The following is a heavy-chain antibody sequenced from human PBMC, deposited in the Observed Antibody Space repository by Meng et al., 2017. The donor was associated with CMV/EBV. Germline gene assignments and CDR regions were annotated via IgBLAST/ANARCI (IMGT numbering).Heavy chain of an antibody. D-gene: IGHD4-23*01. J-gene: IGHJ5*02. Sequence: GGSLRPSCAASGFTSDDYGMSWVRQAPGKGLEWVSGVNWNGGSTGYADAVKGRYTISRDNAKNSLYLQMNSLRAEDTALYYCARVSGGNSGWFDPWGQGTLVTVSS. CDR2: VNWNGGST. CDR1: GFTSDDYG. CDR3: ARVSGGNSGWFDP. V-gene: IGHV3-20*04.